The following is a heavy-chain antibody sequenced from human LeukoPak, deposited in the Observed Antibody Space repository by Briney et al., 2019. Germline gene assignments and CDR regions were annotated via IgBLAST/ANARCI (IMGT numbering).Heavy chain of an antibody. Sequence: ASVKVSCKASGYTFTSYDINWVRQATGQGLEWMGWMNPNSGNTGYAQKFQGRVTITRNTSISTAYMELSSLRSEDTAVYYCARVGYDFWSGYYTGYYYYYMDAWGKGTTVTVSS. CDR3: ARVGYDFWSGYYTGYYYYYMDA. CDR2: MNPNSGNT. CDR1: GYTFTSYD. J-gene: IGHJ6*03. D-gene: IGHD3-3*01. V-gene: IGHV1-8*03.